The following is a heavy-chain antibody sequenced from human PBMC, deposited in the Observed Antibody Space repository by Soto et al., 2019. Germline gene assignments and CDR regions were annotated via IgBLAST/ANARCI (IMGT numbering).Heavy chain of an antibody. Sequence: LRLSCAASGFTVSSNYMSWVRQAPGKGLEWVSVIYSGGSTYYADSVKGRFTISRDNSKNTLYLQMNSLRAEDTAVYYCARDRKYYDSGDYYYGMDVWGQGTTVTVSS. CDR2: IYSGGST. V-gene: IGHV3-66*01. J-gene: IGHJ6*02. CDR1: GFTVSSNY. D-gene: IGHD3-22*01. CDR3: ARDRKYYDSGDYYYGMDV.